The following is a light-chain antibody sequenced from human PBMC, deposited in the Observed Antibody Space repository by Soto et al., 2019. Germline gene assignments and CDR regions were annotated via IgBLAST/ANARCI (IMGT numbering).Light chain of an antibody. CDR1: QSISNSY. CDR3: HQYGSSPT. V-gene: IGKV3-20*01. Sequence: EIVLTQSPGTLSLSPGGRATLSRRASQSISNSYLAWYQQKPGQAPRLLIYGASSRATGIPDRFSGSGSGTDFTLTISRLEPEDFAVYYCHQYGSSPTFGPGTKVDI. CDR2: GAS. J-gene: IGKJ1*01.